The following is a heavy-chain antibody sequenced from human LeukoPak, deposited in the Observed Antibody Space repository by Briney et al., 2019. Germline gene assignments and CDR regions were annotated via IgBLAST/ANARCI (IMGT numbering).Heavy chain of an antibody. V-gene: IGHV4-59*01. CDR2: VYYSGST. CDR3: ARGRIGGPKAPFDY. Sequence: PSETLSLTCSVSGGSISTYYWNWIRQPPGKGLEWIGTVYYSGSTTYNPSLKSRVTMSVDTSKNQFSLNLSSVTAADTAVYYCARGRIGGPKAPFDYWGQGTLVTVSS. J-gene: IGHJ4*02. D-gene: IGHD3-16*01. CDR1: GGSISTYY.